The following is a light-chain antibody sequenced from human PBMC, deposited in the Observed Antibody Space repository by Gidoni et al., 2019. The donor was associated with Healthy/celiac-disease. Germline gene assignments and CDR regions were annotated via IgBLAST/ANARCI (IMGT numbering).Light chain of an antibody. CDR1: SSDVGGYNY. J-gene: IGLJ2*01. CDR3: SSYTSSSTPYVV. V-gene: IGLV2-14*01. CDR2: EVS. Sequence: QSALTQPAAVSGSPGQSITISCTGHSSDVGGYNYVSWYPQHPGTAPKLMIYEVSTRPSGVSNRFSGSKSGNTASLTISGLQAEDVADYYCSSYTSSSTPYVVFGGGPKLTVL.